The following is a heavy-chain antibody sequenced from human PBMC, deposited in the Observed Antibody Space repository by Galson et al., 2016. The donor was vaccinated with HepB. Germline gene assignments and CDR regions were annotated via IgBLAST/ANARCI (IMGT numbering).Heavy chain of an antibody. CDR2: IRRDGNEK. V-gene: IGHV3-7*03. D-gene: IGHD2-15*01. Sequence: SLRLSCAASGFTFSTYWMTWVRQAPGRGLEWVANIRRDGNEKNYVDSVKGRFTISRDNAKNSLYLQIDSLRAEDTAVYYCARDTTSFESCGGGTGYFDAFDIWGQGTLVTVSS. CDR3: ARDTTSFESCGGGTGYFDAFDI. CDR1: GFTFSTYW. J-gene: IGHJ3*02.